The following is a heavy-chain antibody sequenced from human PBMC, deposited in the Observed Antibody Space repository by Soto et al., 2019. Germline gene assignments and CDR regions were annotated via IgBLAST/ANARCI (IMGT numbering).Heavy chain of an antibody. Sequence: QVQLVQSGAEVKKPGASVKVSCKASGYTFTNYGLNWVRQAPGQGLEWMGWISTYNGHTNYAHNRXXRXXMTTDTSTHTAYMELRSLRSDDTAVYYCARGGGLVGASSDYWGQGTLVTVSS. D-gene: IGHD1-26*01. V-gene: IGHV1-18*01. CDR2: ISTYNGHT. CDR3: ARGGGLVGASSDY. CDR1: GYTFTNYG. J-gene: IGHJ4*02.